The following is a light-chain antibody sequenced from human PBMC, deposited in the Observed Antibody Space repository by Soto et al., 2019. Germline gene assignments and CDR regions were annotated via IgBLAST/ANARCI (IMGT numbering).Light chain of an antibody. J-gene: IGLJ2*01. CDR1: SSNIGAGYD. CDR2: GNS. CDR3: QSYDSSLRV. V-gene: IGLV1-40*01. Sequence: QAVLTQPPSVSGAPGQRVTISCTGSSSNIGAGYDVHWYQQLPGTAPKLLIYGNSNRPSGVPDRFSGSKSGTSASLAITGLXXXDEADYYCQSYDSSLRVFGGGTKLTVL.